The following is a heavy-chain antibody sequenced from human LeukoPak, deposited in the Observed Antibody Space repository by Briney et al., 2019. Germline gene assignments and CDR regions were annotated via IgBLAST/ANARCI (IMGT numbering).Heavy chain of an antibody. J-gene: IGHJ6*04. CDR1: GGTFGSYA. Sequence: GSSVKVSCKASGGTFGSYAISWVRQAPGQGLEWMGGIIPIFGTANYAQKFQGRVTITADESTSTAYMELSSLRSEDTAVYYCARPPAYSGYDYYGMDVWGKGTTVTVSS. V-gene: IGHV1-69*01. CDR2: IIPIFGTA. D-gene: IGHD1-26*01. CDR3: ARPPAYSGYDYYGMDV.